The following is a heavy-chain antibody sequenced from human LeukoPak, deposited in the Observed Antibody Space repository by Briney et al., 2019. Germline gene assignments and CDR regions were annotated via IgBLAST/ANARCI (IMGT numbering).Heavy chain of an antibody. J-gene: IGHJ4*02. CDR3: ARGGGSILTGYYTFGY. CDR1: GGTFSSYA. Sequence: SVKVPCKASGGTFSSYAISWVRQAPGQGLEWMGGIIPIFGTANYAQKFQGRVTITADKSTSTAYMELSSLRSEDTAVYYCARGGGSILTGYYTFGYWGQGTLVTVSS. D-gene: IGHD3-9*01. CDR2: IIPIFGTA. V-gene: IGHV1-69*06.